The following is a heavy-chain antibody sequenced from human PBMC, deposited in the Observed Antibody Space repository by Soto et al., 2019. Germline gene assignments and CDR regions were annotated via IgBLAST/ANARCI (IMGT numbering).Heavy chain of an antibody. J-gene: IGHJ4*02. V-gene: IGHV3-64D*08. D-gene: IGHD3-3*01. CDR1: GFTFSSYT. CDR3: VKDLEGGITIFGVVPCY. Sequence: GGSLRLSCSASGFTFSSYTMHWVRQAPGKGLEYVSGISSNGGTTYYADSVKGRFTIYRDNTENTLYLQMSSPRAEDTAVYYCVKDLEGGITIFGVVPCYWGQGTLVTVSS. CDR2: ISSNGGTT.